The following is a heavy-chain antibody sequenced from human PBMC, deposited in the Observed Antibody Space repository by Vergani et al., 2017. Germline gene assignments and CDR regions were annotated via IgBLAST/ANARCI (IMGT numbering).Heavy chain of an antibody. CDR3: ARVRARDSSGWMGSLEHDGFDI. Sequence: EVQLVESGGGLVQPGGSLRLSCAASGFTFSSYDMHWVRQATGKGLEWVSAIGTAGDTYYPGSVKGRFTISRENAKNSLYLKMNGLRAEDTAVYYCARVRARDSSGWMGSLEHDGFDIWGQGTMVTVSS. D-gene: IGHD3-22*01. J-gene: IGHJ3*02. CDR1: GFTFSSYD. V-gene: IGHV3-13*01. CDR2: IGTAGDT.